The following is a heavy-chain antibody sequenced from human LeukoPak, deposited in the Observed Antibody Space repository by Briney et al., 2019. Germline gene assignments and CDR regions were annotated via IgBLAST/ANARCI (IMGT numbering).Heavy chain of an antibody. D-gene: IGHD7-27*01. CDR2: IYPGDSDT. CDR3: ARKSTPETGVHCFDY. J-gene: IGHJ4*02. Sequence: GESLKISCKGSGYSFTSYWIGWVRQMPGKGLEWMGIIYPGDSDTRYSPSFQGQVTISADESISTAYLQWSSLKASDTAMYYCARKSTPETGVHCFDYWGQGTLVTVSS. V-gene: IGHV5-51*01. CDR1: GYSFTSYW.